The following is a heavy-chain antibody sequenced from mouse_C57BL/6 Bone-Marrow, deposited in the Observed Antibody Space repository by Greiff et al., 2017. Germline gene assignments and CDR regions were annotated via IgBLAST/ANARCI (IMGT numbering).Heavy chain of an antibody. CDR2: IDPSDSYT. D-gene: IGHD2-3*01. V-gene: IGHV1-69*01. CDR3: ARALLHY. CDR1: GYTFTSYW. J-gene: IGHJ3*01. Sequence: QVQLQQPGAELVMPGASVKLSCKASGYTFTSYWMHWVKQRPGQGLEWIGEIDPSDSYTNYNQQFKGKSTLTVDKSSSTAYMQLSSLTSEDSAVYYCARALLHYWGQGTLVTVSA.